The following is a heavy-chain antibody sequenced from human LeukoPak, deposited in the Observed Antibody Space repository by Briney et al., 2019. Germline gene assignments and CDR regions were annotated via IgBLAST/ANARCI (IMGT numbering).Heavy chain of an antibody. CDR1: GGSISNDY. CDR3: ARDRTGNNWFDP. V-gene: IGHV4-59*01. CDR2: IYYSGST. Sequence: PSGTLSLTCSVSGGSISNDYWSWIRLPPGKGLEWIGYIYYSGSTNYNPSLSNRVTISVDTSKNQFSLRLSSVTAADTAVYYCARDRTGNNWFDPWGQGTLVTVSS. J-gene: IGHJ5*01. D-gene: IGHD1-1*01.